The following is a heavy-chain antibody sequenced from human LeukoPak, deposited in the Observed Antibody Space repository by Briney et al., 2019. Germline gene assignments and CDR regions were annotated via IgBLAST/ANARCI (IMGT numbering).Heavy chain of an antibody. CDR2: VSNNGDST. CDR1: GLTFDLYA. J-gene: IGHJ5*01. CDR3: AKNPLYDSSGYFFPTFDS. V-gene: IGHV3-23*01. D-gene: IGHD3-22*01. Sequence: PGGSLRLSCAASGLTFDLYAMSWVRQAPGRGLEWVSAVSNNGDSTYCADPVKGRFAISRDNTNNPLFLQMNSLRAEDTAVYYCAKNPLYDSSGYFFPTFDSWGQGTLVAVSS.